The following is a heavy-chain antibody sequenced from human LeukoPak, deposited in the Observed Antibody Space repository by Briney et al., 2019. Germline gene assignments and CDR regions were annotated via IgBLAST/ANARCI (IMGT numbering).Heavy chain of an antibody. CDR3: ARTIRGY. Sequence: GGSLRLYCAASGFTFSNYWMSWVRQAPGKGLEWVANIKDDGSESYYVDSVKGRFTISRDNDKNSLDLQVTSLRDEDTAVYYCARTIRGYWGQGTLVTVSS. D-gene: IGHD4/OR15-4a*01. V-gene: IGHV3-7*01. CDR1: GFTFSNYW. CDR2: IKDDGSES. J-gene: IGHJ4*02.